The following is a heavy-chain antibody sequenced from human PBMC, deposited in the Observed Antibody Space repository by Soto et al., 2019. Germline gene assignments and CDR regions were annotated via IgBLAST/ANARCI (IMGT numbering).Heavy chain of an antibody. CDR3: ARTKHHDYGDYFTYYYYMDV. V-gene: IGHV4-34*01. Sequence: SETLSLTCAVYGGSFSGYYWSWIRQPPGKGLEWIGEINHSGSTNYNPSLKSRVTISVDTSKNQFSLKLSSVTAADTAVYYCARTKHHDYGDYFTYYYYMDVWGKGTTVTVSS. CDR2: INHSGST. CDR1: GGSFSGYY. D-gene: IGHD4-17*01. J-gene: IGHJ6*03.